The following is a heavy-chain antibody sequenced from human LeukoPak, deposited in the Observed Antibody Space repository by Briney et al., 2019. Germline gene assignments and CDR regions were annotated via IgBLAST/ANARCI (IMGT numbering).Heavy chain of an antibody. V-gene: IGHV3-7*03. J-gene: IGHJ3*02. D-gene: IGHD3-9*01. Sequence: PGGSLRLSCAASGFTFSSYWMSWVRQAPGKGLEWVANIKQDGSEKYYVDSVKGRFTISRDNAKNSLYLQMNSLRAEDTAVYYCARGRFLRYFDWTNDAFDIWGQGTMVTVSS. CDR2: IKQDGSEK. CDR3: ARGRFLRYFDWTNDAFDI. CDR1: GFTFSSYW.